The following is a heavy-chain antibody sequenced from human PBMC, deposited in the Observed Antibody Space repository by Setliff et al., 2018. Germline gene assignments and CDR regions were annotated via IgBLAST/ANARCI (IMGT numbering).Heavy chain of an antibody. CDR3: AKNGFGVVALGVNNWFDP. J-gene: IGHJ5*02. Sequence: GGSLRLSCAASGFTFSSYAMSWVRQAPGKGLEWVSAIRGSGGSTYYADSVEGRFTISRDNSKNTLYLQMNSLRAEDTAVYYCAKNGFGVVALGVNNWFDPWGQGTLVTVSS. D-gene: IGHD3-10*01. CDR1: GFTFSSYA. V-gene: IGHV3-23*01. CDR2: IRGSGGST.